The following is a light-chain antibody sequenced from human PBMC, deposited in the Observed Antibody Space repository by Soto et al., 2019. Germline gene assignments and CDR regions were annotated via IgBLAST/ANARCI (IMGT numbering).Light chain of an antibody. Sequence: QSALTQPASVSGSPGQSITISCTGTSSDVGGYNYVSWYQQHPGKAPKLMIYEVNNRPSGVSFRFSGSKSGNTASLTISRLQAEDEADYYCAAWDDSLSAWMFGGGTKLTVL. CDR2: EVN. J-gene: IGLJ3*02. V-gene: IGLV2-14*01. CDR1: SSDVGGYNY. CDR3: AAWDDSLSAWM.